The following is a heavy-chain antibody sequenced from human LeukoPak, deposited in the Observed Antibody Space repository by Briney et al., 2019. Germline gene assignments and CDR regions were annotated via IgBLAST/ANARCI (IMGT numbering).Heavy chain of an antibody. CDR1: GFTFDDYA. Sequence: PSRSLRLSCAASGFTFDDYAMHWVRQAPGKGLEWVSGISWNSGSIGYADSVKGRFTISRDNAKNSLYLQMNSLGAEDTAVYYCARENGYGRADYWGQGTLVTVSS. CDR3: ARENGYGRADY. D-gene: IGHD1-1*01. J-gene: IGHJ4*02. CDR2: ISWNSGSI. V-gene: IGHV3-9*01.